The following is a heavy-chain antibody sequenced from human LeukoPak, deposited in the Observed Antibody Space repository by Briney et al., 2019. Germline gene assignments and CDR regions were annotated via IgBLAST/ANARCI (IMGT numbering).Heavy chain of an antibody. CDR2: ISGDGGST. V-gene: IGHV3-43*02. J-gene: IGHJ3*02. D-gene: IGHD1-26*01. CDR1: GFTFDDYA. CDR3: AKVGRVGGSVKKSPVDAFDI. Sequence: GGSLRLSCAASGFTFDDYAMHWVHQAPGKGLEWVSLISGDGGSTYYADSVKGRFTISGDNSKNSLYLQMNSLRTEDTALYYCAKVGRVGGSVKKSPVDAFDIWGQGTMVTVSS.